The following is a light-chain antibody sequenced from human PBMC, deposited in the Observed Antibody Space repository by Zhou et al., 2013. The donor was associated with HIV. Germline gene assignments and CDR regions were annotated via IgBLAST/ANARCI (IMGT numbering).Light chain of an antibody. CDR3: QQYGSSRT. Sequence: EIVLTQSPGTLSLSPGERATLSCRASQSVSSTYLAWYQQKPGQSPRLLIYGASSRATGIPDRFSGSGSGTDFTLIISRLEPEDFAVYYCQQYGSSRTFGQGTEGGNQT. CDR1: QSVSSTY. V-gene: IGKV3-20*01. CDR2: GAS. J-gene: IGKJ1*01.